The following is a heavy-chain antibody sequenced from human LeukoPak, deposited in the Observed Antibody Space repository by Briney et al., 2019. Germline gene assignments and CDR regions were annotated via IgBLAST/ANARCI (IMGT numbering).Heavy chain of an antibody. Sequence: SVTLSLPCDVCSGFIRRGGYFWSWIRQQPGKGLEWHGYIYHSGSTYYNPSLTIRVTISVDRSKNQFSLKLSSVAAADTAVYYCARESGMVRGEAYYYYGMDVWGKGTTATVSS. V-gene: IGHV4-30-2*01. CDR1: SGFIRRGGYF. D-gene: IGHD3-10*01. CDR2: IYHSGST. CDR3: ARESGMVRGEAYYYYGMDV. J-gene: IGHJ6*04.